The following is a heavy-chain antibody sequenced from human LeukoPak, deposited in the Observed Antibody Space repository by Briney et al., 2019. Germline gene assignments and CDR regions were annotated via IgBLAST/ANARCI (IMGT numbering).Heavy chain of an antibody. V-gene: IGHV3-23*01. J-gene: IGHJ5*02. Sequence: PGGSLRLSCAASGFTFSSYAMSWVRQAPGKGLEWVSAISGSGGSTYYADSVKGRFTISRDNSKNTLYLQMNSLRAEDTAVYYCALNFGRYGDNWFDPWRQGTLVTVSP. CDR2: ISGSGGST. CDR3: ALNFGRYGDNWFDP. D-gene: IGHD1-26*01. CDR1: GFTFSSYA.